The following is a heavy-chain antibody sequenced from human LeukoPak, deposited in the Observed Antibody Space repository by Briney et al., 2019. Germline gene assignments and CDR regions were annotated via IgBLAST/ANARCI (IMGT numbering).Heavy chain of an antibody. CDR1: GFTFSSYA. CDR2: ISYDGSNK. CDR3: ARAVAGTGSPIDY. D-gene: IGHD6-19*01. J-gene: IGHJ4*02. V-gene: IGHV3-30-3*01. Sequence: GGSLRLSCAASGFTFSSYAMHWVRQAPGKGLEWVAVISYDGSNKYYADSVKGRFTISRDNSKNTLYLQMNSLRAEDTAVYYCARAVAGTGSPIDYWGQGTLVTVSS.